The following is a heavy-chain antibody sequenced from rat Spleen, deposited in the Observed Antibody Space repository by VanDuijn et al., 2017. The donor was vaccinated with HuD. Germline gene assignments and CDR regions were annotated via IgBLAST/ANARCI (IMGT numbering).Heavy chain of an antibody. CDR2: IWTGGSA. CDR1: GFSLTSFH. CDR3: ARFGGEFDY. J-gene: IGHJ2*01. Sequence: QVQLKESGPGLVQPSQTLSLTCNVSGFSLTSFHVSWVRQPPGKGLEWLGVIWTGGSAAYNSLLKSRLSISRDTSKSQVFLKMNSLRTEDTATYYCARFGGEFDYWGQGVMVTVSS. D-gene: IGHD4-6*01. V-gene: IGHV2-43*01.